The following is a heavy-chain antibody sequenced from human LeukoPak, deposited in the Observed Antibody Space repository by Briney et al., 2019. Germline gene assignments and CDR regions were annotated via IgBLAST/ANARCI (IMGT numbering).Heavy chain of an antibody. D-gene: IGHD6-19*01. CDR3: ARTSSGWYGGSFDP. Sequence: ASVKVSRKSSVYTFTSYDINWVRQATGQGLEWMGWMNPNSGNTGYAQKFRGRVTMTRNTSISTAYMELSSLRSEDTAVYYCARTSSGWYGGSFDPWGQGTLVTVSS. V-gene: IGHV1-8*01. CDR1: VYTFTSYD. CDR2: MNPNSGNT. J-gene: IGHJ5*02.